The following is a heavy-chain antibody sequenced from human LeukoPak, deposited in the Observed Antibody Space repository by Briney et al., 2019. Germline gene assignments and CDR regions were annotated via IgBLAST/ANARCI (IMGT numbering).Heavy chain of an antibody. Sequence: GESLKISCKGSGYSFTSYWIGWLRQMPGKGLEWMGIIYPGDSDTRYSPSFQGQVTISADKSISTAYLQWSSLKASDTAMYYRARSEANPQLRDPEYYFDYWGQGTLVTVSS. CDR1: GYSFTSYW. CDR2: IYPGDSDT. CDR3: ARSEANPQLRDPEYYFDY. J-gene: IGHJ4*02. D-gene: IGHD5-24*01. V-gene: IGHV5-51*01.